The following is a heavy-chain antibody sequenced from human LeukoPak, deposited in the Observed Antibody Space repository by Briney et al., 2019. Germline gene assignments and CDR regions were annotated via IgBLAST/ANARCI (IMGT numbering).Heavy chain of an antibody. CDR1: GGSISSYY. CDR3: ERHDRLIYGSGKGDWFDP. V-gene: IGHV4-59*08. Sequence: SETLSLTCTVSGGSISSYYWSWIRQPPGKGLEWIGYIYYSGSTNYNPSLKSRVTISVDTSKNQFSLKLSSVTAADTAVYYCERHDRLIYGSGKGDWFDPWGQGTLVTVSS. CDR2: IYYSGST. J-gene: IGHJ5*02. D-gene: IGHD3-10*01.